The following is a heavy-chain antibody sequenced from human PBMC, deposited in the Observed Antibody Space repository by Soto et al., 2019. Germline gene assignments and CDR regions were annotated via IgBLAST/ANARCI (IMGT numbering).Heavy chain of an antibody. CDR2: INAGNGNT. Sequence: ASVKVSCKASGYTFTSYAMHWVRQAPGQRLEWMGWINAGNGNTKYSQKFQGRVTITRDTSASTAYMELSSLRSEDTAVYYCARERTHYDFWSGYYYFDYWGQGTLVTVSS. D-gene: IGHD3-3*01. V-gene: IGHV1-3*01. J-gene: IGHJ4*02. CDR3: ARERTHYDFWSGYYYFDY. CDR1: GYTFTSYA.